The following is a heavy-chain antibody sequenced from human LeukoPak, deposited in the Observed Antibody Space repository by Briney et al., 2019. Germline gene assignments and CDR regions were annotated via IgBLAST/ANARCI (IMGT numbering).Heavy chain of an antibody. Sequence: GGSLRLSCAASGFTVSSDYMSWVRQAPGKGLEWVSGISSNGGSTLYADSVKGRFTISRDNSKNTLYLQMNSLRAEDTAVYYCAKDSNAYSSGWYFYWGQGTLVTVSS. CDR2: ISSNGGST. V-gene: IGHV3-23*01. CDR3: AKDSNAYSSGWYFY. CDR1: GFTVSSDY. J-gene: IGHJ4*02. D-gene: IGHD6-19*01.